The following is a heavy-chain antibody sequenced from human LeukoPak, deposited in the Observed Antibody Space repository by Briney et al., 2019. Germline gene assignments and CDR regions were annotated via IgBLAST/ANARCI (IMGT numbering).Heavy chain of an antibody. CDR1: VYTFTNFY. CDR2: MNPNSGDT. CDR3: ARGFTYYDFWSGYYYYYGMDV. J-gene: IGHJ6*02. D-gene: IGHD3-3*01. Sequence: GASVKVSCKASVYTFTNFYIHWVRQAPGQGLEWMGWMNPNSGDTSYAREFQDRVTMTRNTSISTAYMELSSLRSEDTAVYYCARGFTYYDFWSGYYYYYGMDVWGQGTTVTVSS. V-gene: IGHV1-8*02.